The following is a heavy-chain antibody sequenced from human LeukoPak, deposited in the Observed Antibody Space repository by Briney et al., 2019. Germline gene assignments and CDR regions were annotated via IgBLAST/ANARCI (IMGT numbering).Heavy chain of an antibody. Sequence: SQTLSLTCDISGDSLFTNGVAWNWIRQSPSRGLERLGRTYYRSKWSFEYGGEVKSQISINADTSKNQFSLQLSSVTPEDTAVYYCARGKYSSFDNWGQGTLVTVSS. J-gene: IGHJ4*02. CDR2: TYYRSKWSF. V-gene: IGHV6-1*01. CDR1: GDSLFTNGVA. D-gene: IGHD6-13*01. CDR3: ARGKYSSFDN.